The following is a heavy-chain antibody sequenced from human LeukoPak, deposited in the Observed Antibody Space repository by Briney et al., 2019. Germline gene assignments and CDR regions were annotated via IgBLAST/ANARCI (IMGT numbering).Heavy chain of an antibody. CDR1: GFSFDTYE. CDR2: ISKSAGTI. D-gene: IGHD6-13*01. CDR3: AKWGGRETDSNTWYGPLDH. V-gene: IGHV3-48*03. J-gene: IGHJ4*02. Sequence: GGSLRLSCAASGFSFDTYEMHWVRRAPGKGLEWISYISKSAGTIYYADSVKGRFTTSRDNAENSLYLQMNSLRAEDTAVYYCAKWGGRETDSNTWYGPLDHWGRGTLGTVS.